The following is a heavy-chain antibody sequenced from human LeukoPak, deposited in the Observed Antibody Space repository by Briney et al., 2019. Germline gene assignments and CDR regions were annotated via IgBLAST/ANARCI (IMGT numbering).Heavy chain of an antibody. Sequence: SETLSLTCTVSGGSISSYYWSWIRQPPGKGLEWIGNIYPSGSTNYNPSLKSRVTISVDTSKNQFSLKLSSVTAADTAVYYCARGGSYRGYMDVWGKGTTVTVSS. CDR2: IYPSGST. CDR1: GGSISSYY. V-gene: IGHV4-4*09. J-gene: IGHJ6*03. D-gene: IGHD1-26*01. CDR3: ARGGSYRGYMDV.